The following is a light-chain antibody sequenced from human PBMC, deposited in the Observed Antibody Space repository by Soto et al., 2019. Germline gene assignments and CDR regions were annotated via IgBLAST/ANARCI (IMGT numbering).Light chain of an antibody. CDR3: QHYGTSAL. CDR2: AS. CDR1: QSVSDMY. V-gene: IGKV3-20*01. Sequence: EIVLTQSPGTLSLSPGERATLSCRASQSVSDMYLAWYQQKPGQAPRLLIYASNEATGIPDRFSGSGSGTDFTLTISRLEPEDFAVYYCQHYGTSALFGPGTKVEIK. J-gene: IGKJ3*01.